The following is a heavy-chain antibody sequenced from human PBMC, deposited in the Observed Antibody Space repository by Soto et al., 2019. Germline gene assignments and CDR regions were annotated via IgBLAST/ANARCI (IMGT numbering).Heavy chain of an antibody. Sequence: QVQLVQSGAEVKKPGASVKVSCKTSGYTFHIYGITWVRQAPGRGLEWMGWISTYTGKTDYAQSLQGRVTMTTDTSTGTAYLEVRSLRSDDTAVYFCARDVYSGLGDAFDLWGQGTMVTVSS. J-gene: IGHJ3*01. CDR2: ISTYTGKT. CDR3: ARDVYSGLGDAFDL. V-gene: IGHV1-18*01. D-gene: IGHD5-12*01. CDR1: GYTFHIYG.